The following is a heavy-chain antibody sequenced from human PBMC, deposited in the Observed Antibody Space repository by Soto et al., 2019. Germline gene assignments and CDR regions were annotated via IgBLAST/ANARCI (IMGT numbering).Heavy chain of an antibody. CDR2: IWYDGSNK. V-gene: IGHV3-33*01. Sequence: GGSLRLSCAASGFTFSSYGMHWVRQAPGKGLEWVAVIWYDGSNKYYADSVKGRFTISRDNSKNTLYLQMNSLRAEDTAVYYCARPHYGSSGYYLPAHFDYWGQGTLVTVSS. CDR3: ARPHYGSSGYYLPAHFDY. J-gene: IGHJ4*02. CDR1: GFTFSSYG. D-gene: IGHD3-22*01.